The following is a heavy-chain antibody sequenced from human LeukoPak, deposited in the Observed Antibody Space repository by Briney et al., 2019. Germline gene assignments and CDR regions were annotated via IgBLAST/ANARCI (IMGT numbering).Heavy chain of an antibody. CDR1: GGSISYFY. CDR3: ARDSWGLWFGEPEDWFDP. Sequence: SETLSLTCTVSGGSISYFYWSWIRQPAGKGLEWIGRIYTSGSTNYNPSLKSRVTMSVDTSKNQFSLKLSSVTAADTAVYYCARDSWGLWFGEPEDWFDPWGQGTLVTVSS. V-gene: IGHV4-4*07. D-gene: IGHD3-10*01. J-gene: IGHJ5*02. CDR2: IYTSGST.